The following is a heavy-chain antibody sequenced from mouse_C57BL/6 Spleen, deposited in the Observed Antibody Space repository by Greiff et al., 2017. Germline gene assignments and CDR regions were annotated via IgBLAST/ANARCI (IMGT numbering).Heavy chain of an antibody. J-gene: IGHJ4*01. Sequence: EVQLQESGPVLVKPGASVKMSCKASGYTFTDYYMNWVKQSHGKSLEWIGVINPYNGGTSYNQKFKGKATLTVDKSSSTAYMELNSLTSEDSAVYYYARRAYDYDEDYYAMDYWGQGTSVTVSS. V-gene: IGHV1-19*01. D-gene: IGHD2-4*01. CDR2: INPYNGGT. CDR1: GYTFTDYY. CDR3: ARRAYDYDEDYYAMDY.